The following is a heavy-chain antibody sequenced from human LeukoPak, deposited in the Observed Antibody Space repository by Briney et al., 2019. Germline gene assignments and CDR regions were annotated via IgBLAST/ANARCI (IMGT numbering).Heavy chain of an antibody. D-gene: IGHD5-24*01. CDR2: IKEDGSDK. CDR1: GFAFSSYW. V-gene: IGHV3-7*01. CDR3: ARDRGWLQFDY. J-gene: IGHJ4*02. Sequence: GGSLGLSCTASGFAFSSYWISWVRQAPGKGLEWVANIKEDGSDKYYVDSVKGRFTISRDNVKNSLYLQMNSLRSDDTAVYYCARDRGWLQFDYWGQGTLVTVSS.